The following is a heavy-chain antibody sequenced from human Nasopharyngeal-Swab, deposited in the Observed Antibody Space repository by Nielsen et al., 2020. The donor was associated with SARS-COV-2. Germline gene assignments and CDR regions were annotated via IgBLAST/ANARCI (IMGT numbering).Heavy chain of an antibody. D-gene: IGHD2-15*01. CDR3: AKTKGCSGGSCYGLDY. CDR1: GLTFSSYA. V-gene: IGHV3-23*01. J-gene: IGHJ4*02. CDR2: ISSSGGRT. Sequence: ASGLTFSSYAMRGVRQPPGRGMEWVSAISSSGGRTYYADSVKGRFTISRDNSKNTLYLQMSSLRAEDTAVYYCAKTKGCSGGSCYGLDYWGQGTLVTVSS.